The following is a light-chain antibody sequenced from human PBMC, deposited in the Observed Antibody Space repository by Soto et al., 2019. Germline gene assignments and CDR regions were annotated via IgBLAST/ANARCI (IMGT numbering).Light chain of an antibody. Sequence: DIQMTQSPSSVSASVGDRVTITCRASQGISSWLAWYQQRPGKAPRLLIYAASTLESGVPSRFSGSGSGTAFTHTINSLQPEDFATYYCQQANSFPYTVGQGTKVDSK. CDR1: QGISSW. CDR2: AAS. CDR3: QQANSFPYT. V-gene: IGKV1-12*01. J-gene: IGKJ2*01.